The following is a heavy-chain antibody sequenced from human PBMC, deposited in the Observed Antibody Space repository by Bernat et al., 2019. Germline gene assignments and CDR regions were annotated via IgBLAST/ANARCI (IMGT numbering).Heavy chain of an antibody. J-gene: IGHJ5*02. D-gene: IGHD5-24*01. CDR3: ARDREGSWFDP. V-gene: IGHV3-53*04. Sequence: EVQLVESGGGLVQPGGSLRLSCAASGFTVSSNYMSWVRQAPGKGLEWVSVIYSGGSTYYADSVKGRFTISRHKSKNTLYLQMNSLRAEDTAVYYCARDREGSWFDPWGQGTLVTVSS. CDR2: IYSGGST. CDR1: GFTVSSNY.